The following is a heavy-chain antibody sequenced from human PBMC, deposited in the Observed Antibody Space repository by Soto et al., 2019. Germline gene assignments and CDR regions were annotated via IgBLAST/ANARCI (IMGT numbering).Heavy chain of an antibody. D-gene: IGHD6-13*01. CDR2: IHSSGST. Sequence: QVQLQASGPGLVKPSETLSLTCTVSGASMNSYHWSWIRQPAGTGLEWIGHIHSSGSTNYNPSLKSRVTMSVDTSKNQFSLRLMSLTAADTAVYYCARDQGVAAAGITWFDPWGQGSLVTVSS. J-gene: IGHJ5*02. CDR1: GASMNSYH. CDR3: ARDQGVAAAGITWFDP. V-gene: IGHV4-4*07.